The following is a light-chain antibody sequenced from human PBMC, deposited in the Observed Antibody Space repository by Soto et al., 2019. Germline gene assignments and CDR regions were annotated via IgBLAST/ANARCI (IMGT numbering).Light chain of an antibody. Sequence: VMKQSQAPLSVSPGERATLSCMARHSVRSKLAWYQQKPGQAPRLLIYGATTSATAIPIRFSGSGSGTEFTLTISSLQSEYLALYYCQQDNSWLTFCPGTNVDSK. J-gene: IGKJ3*01. V-gene: IGKV3D-15*01. CDR2: GAT. CDR3: QQDNSWLT. CDR1: HSVRSK.